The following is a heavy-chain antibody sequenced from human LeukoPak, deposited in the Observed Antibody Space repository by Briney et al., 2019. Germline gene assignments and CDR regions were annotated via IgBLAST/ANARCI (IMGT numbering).Heavy chain of an antibody. V-gene: IGHV4-34*01. D-gene: IGHD6-19*01. CDR1: GGSFSGYY. Sequence: SETLSLTCAVYGGSFSGYYWSWIRQPPGKGLEWFGEINHSGSTNYNPSLKSRVTISVDTSKNQFSLKLSSVTAADPAVYYCASILNGYSSGLNWFDPWGQGTLVTVSS. CDR2: INHSGST. J-gene: IGHJ5*02. CDR3: ASILNGYSSGLNWFDP.